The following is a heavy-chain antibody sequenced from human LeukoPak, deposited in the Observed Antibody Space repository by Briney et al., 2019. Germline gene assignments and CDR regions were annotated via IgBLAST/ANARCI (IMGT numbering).Heavy chain of an antibody. CDR3: ARDVSGKSGYYY. D-gene: IGHD3-22*01. CDR1: GFTVSYNY. Sequence: GGSLRLSCATSGFTVSYNYMSWVRQAPGQGLEWVSVIYNAGNTYYADYAAGRFTISRDISRTMLYLQMTSLRAEDTAVYYCARDVSGKSGYYYWGQGTLVTVSS. CDR2: IYNAGNT. J-gene: IGHJ4*02. V-gene: IGHV3-66*01.